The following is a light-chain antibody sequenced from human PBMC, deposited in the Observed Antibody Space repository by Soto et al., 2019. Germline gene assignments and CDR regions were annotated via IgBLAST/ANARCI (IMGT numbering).Light chain of an antibody. CDR2: WAS. V-gene: IGKV4-1*01. Sequence: DIVMTQSPDSLAVSLGERATINCKSSRSVLYSSDNKNYLAWYQRKPGQPPKLLIFWASTRESGVPNRFSGSGSGTDFTLTISSLQAEDVAVYYCQQYHSTPQTFGQGTKVEIK. J-gene: IGKJ1*01. CDR1: RSVLYSSDNKNY. CDR3: QQYHSTPQT.